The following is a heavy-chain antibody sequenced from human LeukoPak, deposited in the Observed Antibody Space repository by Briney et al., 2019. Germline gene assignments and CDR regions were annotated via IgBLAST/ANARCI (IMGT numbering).Heavy chain of an antibody. Sequence: PSQTLSLTCTVSGGSISSGDYYWGWLRQPAGTGGGGIGRIYSSGSTNYTPSLKRRVTISVDTSKNQFSLKLSSVTAADTAVYYCARWEIAFGIWGQGTMVTVSS. CDR2: IYSSGST. CDR1: GGSISSGDYY. J-gene: IGHJ3*02. D-gene: IGHD1-26*01. V-gene: IGHV4-61*02. CDR3: ARWEIAFGI.